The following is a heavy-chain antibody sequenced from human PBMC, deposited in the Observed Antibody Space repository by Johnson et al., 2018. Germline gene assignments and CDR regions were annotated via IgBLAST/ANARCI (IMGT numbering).Heavy chain of an antibody. Sequence: QVQLVQSGGGVVQPGRSLRLSCVASGFTFSRHGMHWIRQAPGKGLAWVAVIWYDGSKEYYVESVKGRFTISRDNSKNTLHLQMNSLRAEDTAIYYCARFTGGDWVGTFDVWGQGTMVTVSS. CDR2: IWYDGSKE. CDR3: ARFTGGDWVGTFDV. CDR1: GFTFSRHG. V-gene: IGHV3-33*01. J-gene: IGHJ3*01. D-gene: IGHD2-21*02.